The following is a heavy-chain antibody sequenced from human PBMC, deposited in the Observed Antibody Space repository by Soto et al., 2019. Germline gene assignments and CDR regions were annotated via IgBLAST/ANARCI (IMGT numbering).Heavy chain of an antibody. CDR2: IIPIFGTA. V-gene: IGHV1-69*12. J-gene: IGHJ6*02. Sequence: QVQLVQSGAEVKKPGCSVKVSCKASGGTFSSYAISWVRQAPGQGLEWMGGIIPIFGTANYAQKFQGRVTITADESTSTAYMELSSLRSEDTAVYYCARSTSLVDYYGSGSYRPYGMDVWGQGTTVTVSS. CDR1: GGTFSSYA. D-gene: IGHD3-10*01. CDR3: ARSTSLVDYYGSGSYRPYGMDV.